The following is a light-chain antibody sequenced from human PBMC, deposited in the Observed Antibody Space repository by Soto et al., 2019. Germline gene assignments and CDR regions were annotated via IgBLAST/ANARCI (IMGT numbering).Light chain of an antibody. CDR1: QSVSSY. Sequence: EIVLTQSPATLSLSPGERATLSCRASQSVSSYLAWYQQKPGQAPRLLIYDASNRATSIPARFSGSGSGTDFTLTISSLEPEDFAVYYCQQRSNWPLLTFGGGTKVEIE. CDR2: DAS. V-gene: IGKV3-11*01. CDR3: QQRSNWPLLT. J-gene: IGKJ4*01.